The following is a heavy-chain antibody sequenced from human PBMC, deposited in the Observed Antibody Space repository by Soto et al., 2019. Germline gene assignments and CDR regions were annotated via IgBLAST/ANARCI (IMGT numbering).Heavy chain of an antibody. J-gene: IGHJ5*02. Sequence: EVQLVESGGGLVQPGGSLRLSCAASGFTFSSYWMHWVRQAPGKGLVWVSRINSDGSSTSYADSVKGRFTISRDNAKNTLYLQMNSLRAEDTAVYYCAREASPVLLWFGELPNWFDPWGQGTLVTVSS. CDR3: AREASPVLLWFGELPNWFDP. CDR1: GFTFSSYW. D-gene: IGHD3-10*01. V-gene: IGHV3-74*01. CDR2: INSDGSST.